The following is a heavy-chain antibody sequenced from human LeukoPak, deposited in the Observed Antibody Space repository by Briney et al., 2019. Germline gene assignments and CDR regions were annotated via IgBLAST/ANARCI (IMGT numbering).Heavy chain of an antibody. CDR1: GYTFNGYY. D-gene: IGHD3-10*01. CDR3: ASGLIIASPPFIHYLYYMVV. J-gene: IGHJ6*03. Sequence: GASVKVSFTASGYTFNGYYMQWVRRAPGQGLEWMGWINPNSGGTYYPQKFQGRVTMTRDTSISTAYMEMSRLRSDDTAVYYCASGLIIASPPFIHYLYYMVVRGEGTTVTVSS. V-gene: IGHV1-2*02. CDR2: INPNSGGT.